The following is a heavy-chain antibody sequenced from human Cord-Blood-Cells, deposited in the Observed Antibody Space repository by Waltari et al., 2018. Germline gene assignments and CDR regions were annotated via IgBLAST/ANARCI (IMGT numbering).Heavy chain of an antibody. V-gene: IGHV4-34*01. CDR2: INHSGST. CDR3: ARGGVTAMAYYWYFDL. J-gene: IGHJ2*01. CDR1: GGSFSGSY. Sequence: QVQLQQWGAGLLQPSETLSPTCDVHGGSFSGSYWSRIRPPPGKGLGWIGEINHSGSTNYNPFLKSRVTISVDTSKNQFSLKLSSVTAADTAVYYCARGGVTAMAYYWYFDLWGRGTLVTVSS. D-gene: IGHD5-18*01.